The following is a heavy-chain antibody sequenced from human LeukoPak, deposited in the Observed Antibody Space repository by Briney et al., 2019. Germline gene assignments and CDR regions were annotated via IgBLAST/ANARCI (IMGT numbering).Heavy chain of an antibody. V-gene: IGHV6-1*01. J-gene: IGHJ3*02. D-gene: IGHD3-22*01. Sequence: SQTLSLTCAISGDSVSSNSAAWNWIRQSPSRGLEWLGRTYYRSKWYNDYAVSVKSRITINPDTSKNQFSLQLNSVTPEDTAVYYCARGIEGYYDGSGYDDAFDIWGQGTMVTVSS. CDR2: TYYRSKWYN. CDR3: ARGIEGYYDGSGYDDAFDI. CDR1: GDSVSSNSAA.